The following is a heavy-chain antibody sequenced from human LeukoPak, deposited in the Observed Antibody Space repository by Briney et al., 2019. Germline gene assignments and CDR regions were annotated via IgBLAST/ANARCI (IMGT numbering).Heavy chain of an antibody. Sequence: GESLKISCKSSGYSFPNYWIGWMRQMPGKGLEWMGIIYPRDSDIRYSPSFQGQVTISADKSISIAYLQWSSLKASDTAMYYCASQAAGAHDAFHIWGQGTMVTVSS. CDR2: IYPRDSDI. V-gene: IGHV5-51*01. CDR1: GYSFPNYW. CDR3: ASQAAGAHDAFHI. D-gene: IGHD6-13*01. J-gene: IGHJ3*02.